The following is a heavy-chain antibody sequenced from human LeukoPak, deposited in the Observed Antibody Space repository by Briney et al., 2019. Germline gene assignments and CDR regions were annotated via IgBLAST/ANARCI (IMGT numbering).Heavy chain of an antibody. Sequence: GGSLRLSCAASGFTFSSYSMNWVRQAPGKGLEWVSYISSSSSTIYYADSVKGRFTISRDNSKNTLYLQMNSLRAEDTAVYYCAKAGGYTAEYFQHWGQGTLVTVSS. J-gene: IGHJ1*01. D-gene: IGHD3-16*02. CDR3: AKAGGYTAEYFQH. CDR1: GFTFSSYS. CDR2: ISSSSSTI. V-gene: IGHV3-48*01.